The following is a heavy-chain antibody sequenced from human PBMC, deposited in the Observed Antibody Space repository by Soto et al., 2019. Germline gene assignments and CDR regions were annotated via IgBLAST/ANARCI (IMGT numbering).Heavy chain of an antibody. V-gene: IGHV4-39*01. CDR3: VRHSIEVVWRGFDS. D-gene: IGHD2-21*01. CDR2: SSYNGGT. Sequence: PSETLSLTCTFSADSSSFSNDYCGWIRQPPGKGLQWIGSSSYNGGTFYNPSLKGRVAMSVDASKKLCSLQVTAVTAADTAVYYCVRHSIEVVWRGFDSWGQGSPVTVSS. J-gene: IGHJ4*02. CDR1: ADSSSFSNDY.